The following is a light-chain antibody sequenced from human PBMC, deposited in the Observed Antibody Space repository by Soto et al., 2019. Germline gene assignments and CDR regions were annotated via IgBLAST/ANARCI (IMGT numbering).Light chain of an antibody. V-gene: IGLV2-8*01. J-gene: IGLJ3*02. CDR3: SSYAGSDNWV. CDR1: SSDVGGYNY. CDR2: EVS. Sequence: QSALTQPPSASGSPGQSVTISCTGTSSDVGGYNYVSWYQQHPGKAPKVMIYEVSERPSGVPDRFSGSKSGNTASLTVSGLQAEDEVDYYCSSYAGSDNWVFGGGTKLTVL.